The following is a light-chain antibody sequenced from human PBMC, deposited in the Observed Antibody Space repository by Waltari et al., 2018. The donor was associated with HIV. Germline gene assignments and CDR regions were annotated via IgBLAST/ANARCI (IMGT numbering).Light chain of an antibody. CDR1: TSNIGKNF. V-gene: IGLV1-51*01. Sequence: QSVLTQPPSVSAAPGQKVTFSCSGSTSNIGKNFVSWYQQLPEAAPKLIIYDNNQRPSGVPDRFSGSKSATSATLAITGLQTGDEADYYCGTWDSSVSAGVFGGGTKLTVL. CDR2: DNN. CDR3: GTWDSSVSAGV. J-gene: IGLJ2*01.